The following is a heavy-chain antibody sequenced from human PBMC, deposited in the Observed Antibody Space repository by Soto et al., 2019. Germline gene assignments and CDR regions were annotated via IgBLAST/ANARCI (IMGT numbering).Heavy chain of an antibody. J-gene: IGHJ6*03. V-gene: IGHV1-8*01. CDR2: MNPNSGNT. D-gene: IGHD1-1*01. CDR3: ARGRTAKSTRYYYYYMDV. CDR1: GYTFTSYD. Sequence: GASVKVSCKASGYTFTSYDINWVRQATGQGLEWMGWMNPNSGNTGYAQKFQGRVTMTRNTSISTAYMELSSLRSEDTAVYYCARGRTAKSTRYYYYYMDVWGKGTTVTVSS.